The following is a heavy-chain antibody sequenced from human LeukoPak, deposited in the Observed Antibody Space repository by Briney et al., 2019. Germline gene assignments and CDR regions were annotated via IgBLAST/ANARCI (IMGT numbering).Heavy chain of an antibody. V-gene: IGHV3-23*01. Sequence: GGSLRLSCEASGFTFRTYGMTWVRQAPGKGQEWVSGITGSSTWTYYADSVRGRFTISRDNSKNTLHLQMNNLTADDTAIYYCARELVSLGTGYFDLWGRGTLVTVSS. J-gene: IGHJ2*01. D-gene: IGHD7-27*01. CDR2: ITGSSTWT. CDR1: GFTFRTYG. CDR3: ARELVSLGTGYFDL.